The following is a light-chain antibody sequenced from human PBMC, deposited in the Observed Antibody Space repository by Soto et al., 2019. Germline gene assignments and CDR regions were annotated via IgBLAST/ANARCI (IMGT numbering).Light chain of an antibody. CDR1: QGIRND. J-gene: IGKJ2*01. CDR3: LQDYNYPYT. Sequence: IQMTQSPSTLSASVGDRVSITCRASQGIRNDLGWYQQKPGKAPKLLIYAASSLQSGVPSRFSGSGSGTDFTLTISSLQPEDFVTYYCLQDYNYPYTFGQGTKLEIK. V-gene: IGKV1-6*02. CDR2: AAS.